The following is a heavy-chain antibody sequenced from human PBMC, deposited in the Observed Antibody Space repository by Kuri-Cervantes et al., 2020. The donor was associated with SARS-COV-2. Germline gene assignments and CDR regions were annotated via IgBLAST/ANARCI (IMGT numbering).Heavy chain of an antibody. CDR3: AREDSSGWKRGFDY. CDR2: ISYDGSNE. CDR1: GFTFSSCA. Sequence: GGSLRLSCAASGFTFSSCAMHWVRLAPGKGLEWVAFISYDGSNEYYADSVKGRFTISRDNSKNTLYLQMNSLRAEDTAVYYCAREDSSGWKRGFDYWGQGTLVTVSS. J-gene: IGHJ4*02. V-gene: IGHV3-30*07. D-gene: IGHD6-19*01.